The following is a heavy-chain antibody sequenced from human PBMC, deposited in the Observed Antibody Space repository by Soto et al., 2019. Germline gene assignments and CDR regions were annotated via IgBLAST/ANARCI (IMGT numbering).Heavy chain of an antibody. CDR2: IYTSGST. D-gene: IGHD3-10*01. CDR1: GGSISSYY. Sequence: SETLSLTCTVSGGSISSYYWSWIRQPAGKGLEWIGRIYTSGSTNYNPSLKSRVTMSVDTSKNQFSLKLSSVTAADTAVYYCARYGPWFGELYFYYWGQGTLVTVSS. CDR3: ARYGPWFGELYFYY. V-gene: IGHV4-4*07. J-gene: IGHJ4*02.